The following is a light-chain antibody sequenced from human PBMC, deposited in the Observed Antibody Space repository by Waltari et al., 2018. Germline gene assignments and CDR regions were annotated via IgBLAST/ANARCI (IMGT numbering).Light chain of an antibody. Sequence: QSALTQPASVSGSPVQSITISCTGTSSAVGFYDFVSWFQQHPRKAPKVMIYKVNNRPSGVSNRFSGSKSANTASLTISGLQAEDEADYYCSSYTRRSYWVFGGGTQLTVL. CDR1: SSAVGFYDF. J-gene: IGLJ3*02. V-gene: IGLV2-14*01. CDR3: SSYTRRSYWV. CDR2: KVN.